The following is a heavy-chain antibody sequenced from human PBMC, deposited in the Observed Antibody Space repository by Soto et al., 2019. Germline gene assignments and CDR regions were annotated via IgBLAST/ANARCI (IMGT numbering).Heavy chain of an antibody. V-gene: IGHV3-13*01. CDR2: IGTAGDT. Sequence: EVQLVESGGGLVQPGGSLRLSCAASGFTFSSYDMHWVRQATGKGLEWVSAIGTAGDTYYPGSVKGRFTISRENAKNSFHLQMNSLSAGEKAVYYCARGPTEYGRGGSCYRDGAFEIWGQGTMVTVSS. J-gene: IGHJ3*02. CDR1: GFTFSSYD. CDR3: ARGPTEYGRGGSCYRDGAFEI. D-gene: IGHD2-15*01.